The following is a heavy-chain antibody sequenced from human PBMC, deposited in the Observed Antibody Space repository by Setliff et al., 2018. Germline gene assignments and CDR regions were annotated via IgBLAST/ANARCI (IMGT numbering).Heavy chain of an antibody. CDR1: GYSFTSYW. CDR2: IYPGDSDT. Sequence: RGESLKISCKGSGYSFTSYWIGWVRQMPGKGLEWMGIIYPGDSDTRYSPSFQGQVTISADKSISTAYLQWSSLKASDTAMYYCARLGSYGSTIPYYFDYWGQGTLVTVSS. D-gene: IGHD5-18*01. J-gene: IGHJ4*02. V-gene: IGHV5-51*01. CDR3: ARLGSYGSTIPYYFDY.